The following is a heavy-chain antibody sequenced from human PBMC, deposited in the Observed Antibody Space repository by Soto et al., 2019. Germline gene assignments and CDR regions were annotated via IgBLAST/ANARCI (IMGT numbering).Heavy chain of an antibody. D-gene: IGHD6-6*01. Sequence: QVQLVESGGGVVQPGRSLRLSCAASGFTFSSYGMHWVRQAPGKGLEWVAVIWYDGSNKYYVDSVKGRFTISRDNSKNTLYLQMNSLRAEDTAVYYCARDRSRSIAARQGHFYGMDVWGQGTTVTVSS. J-gene: IGHJ6*02. CDR1: GFTFSSYG. CDR2: IWYDGSNK. CDR3: ARDRSRSIAARQGHFYGMDV. V-gene: IGHV3-33*01.